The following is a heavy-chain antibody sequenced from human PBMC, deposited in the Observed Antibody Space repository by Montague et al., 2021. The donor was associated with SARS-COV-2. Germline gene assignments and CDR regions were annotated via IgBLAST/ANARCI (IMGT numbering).Heavy chain of an antibody. J-gene: IGHJ6*03. CDR2: IHHGGST. CDR3: ARLGDGVVPSPILGVGPYYSYCYMDV. Sequence: SETLSLTCAVHGGSFSTYSRNWIRQPPGKGLEWIGEIHHGGSTNYNPSLKSRVTISADTSKNQFSLKLTSVAAADTAVYYCARLGDGVVPSPILGVGPYYSYCYMDVWGKGTTVTVSS. V-gene: IGHV4-34*01. D-gene: IGHD3-10*01. CDR1: GGSFSTYS.